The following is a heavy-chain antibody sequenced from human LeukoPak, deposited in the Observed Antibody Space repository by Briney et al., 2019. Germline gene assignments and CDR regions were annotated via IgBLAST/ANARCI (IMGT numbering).Heavy chain of an antibody. CDR2: IYTSGST. Sequence: KTSETLSLTCTVSGGSISSYYWSWIRQPAGKGLEWIGRIYTSGSTNYNPSLKSRVTMSVDTSKNQFSLKLSSVTAADTAVYYCARACAAAGKNWFDPWGQGTLVTVSS. J-gene: IGHJ5*02. D-gene: IGHD6-13*01. V-gene: IGHV4-4*07. CDR1: GGSISSYY. CDR3: ARACAAAGKNWFDP.